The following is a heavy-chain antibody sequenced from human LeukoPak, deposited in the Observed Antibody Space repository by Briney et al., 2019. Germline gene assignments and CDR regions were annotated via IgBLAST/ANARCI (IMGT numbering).Heavy chain of an antibody. J-gene: IGHJ4*02. D-gene: IGHD3-10*01. CDR3: ARARVGYYYGSGSYQKYYFDY. CDR1: GGSFSGYY. CDR2: INHSGST. V-gene: IGHV4-34*01. Sequence: SETLSLTCAVYGGSFSGYYWSWIRQPPGKGLEWIGEINHSGSTNYNPSLKSRATISVDTSKNQFSLKLSSVTAADTAVYYCARARVGYYYGSGSYQKYYFDYWGQGTPVTVSS.